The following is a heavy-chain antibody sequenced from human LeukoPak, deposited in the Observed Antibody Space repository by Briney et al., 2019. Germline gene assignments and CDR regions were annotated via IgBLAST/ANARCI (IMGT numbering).Heavy chain of an antibody. CDR1: GFTFSNYG. CDR3: AKDVGYLWGSYRPDY. CDR2: ISFDGSNR. J-gene: IGHJ4*02. Sequence: PGGSLRLSCATSGFTFSNYGMHWVRQAPGKGLEWVAVISFDGSNRYYADSVKGRFTISRDNSKNTLSLQMNGLRAEDTAVYYCAKDVGYLWGSYRPDYWGQGTLVTVSS. V-gene: IGHV3-30*18. D-gene: IGHD3-16*02.